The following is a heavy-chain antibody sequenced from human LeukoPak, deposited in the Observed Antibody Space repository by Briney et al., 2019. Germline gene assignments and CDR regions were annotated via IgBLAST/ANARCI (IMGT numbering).Heavy chain of an antibody. CDR1: GFTFSSYW. CDR3: ARGTDDYGDSHFDY. J-gene: IGHJ4*02. Sequence: GGSLRLSFAASGFTFSSYWMSWVRQAPGKGLEWVANIKQDGSEKYYVDSVKGRFTISRDNAKNSLYLQMNSLRAEDTAVYYCARGTDDYGDSHFDYWGQGTLVTVSS. D-gene: IGHD4-17*01. CDR2: IKQDGSEK. V-gene: IGHV3-7*01.